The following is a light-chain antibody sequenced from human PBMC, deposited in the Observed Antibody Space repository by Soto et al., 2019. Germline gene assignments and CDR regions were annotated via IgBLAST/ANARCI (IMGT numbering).Light chain of an antibody. CDR1: SSDVGGYNY. CDR3: SSYSSSGTV. J-gene: IGLJ2*01. CDR2: EVS. V-gene: IGLV2-14*01. Sequence: QSALTQPASVSGSPGQSITISCTGTSSDVGGYNYVSWYQQHRGKAPKLMIYEVSNRPSGVSNRFSGSKSGNTASLTISGLQAEDEADYYCSSYSSSGTVFGGGTKLTVL.